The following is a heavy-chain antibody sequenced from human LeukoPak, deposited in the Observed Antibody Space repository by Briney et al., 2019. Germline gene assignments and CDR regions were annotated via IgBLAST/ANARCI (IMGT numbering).Heavy chain of an antibody. J-gene: IGHJ5*02. Sequence: PSETLSLTCTVSGGSISSYYWSWIRQPPGKGLEWIGYIYYSGSTNYKPSLKSRVTISVDTSKNQFSLKLSSVTAADTAVYYCARGEYSSSPAWFDPWGQGTLVTVSS. CDR3: ARGEYSSSPAWFDP. D-gene: IGHD6-13*01. CDR2: IYYSGST. CDR1: GGSISSYY. V-gene: IGHV4-59*08.